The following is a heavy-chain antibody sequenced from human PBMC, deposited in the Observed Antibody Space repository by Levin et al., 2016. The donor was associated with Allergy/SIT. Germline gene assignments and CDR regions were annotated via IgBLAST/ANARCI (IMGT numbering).Heavy chain of an antibody. D-gene: IGHD2-2*01. CDR3: AKDPLDCSSTSCEYYYYYYMDV. V-gene: IGHV3-30*18. J-gene: IGHJ6*03. CDR2: ISYDGGNR. CDR1: GFTFSSYG. Sequence: GESLKISCAASGFTFSSYGIHWVRQAPGKGLEWVAVISYDGGNRYYADSVKGRFTISRDNSKNTLYLQMNSLRADDTAVYYCAKDPLDCSSTSCEYYYYYYMDVWGKGTTVTVSS.